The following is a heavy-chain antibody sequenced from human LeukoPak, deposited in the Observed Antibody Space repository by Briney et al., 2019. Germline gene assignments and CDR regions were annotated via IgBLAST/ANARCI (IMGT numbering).Heavy chain of an antibody. CDR1: GFTFSSYA. CDR2: ISSSSSYI. J-gene: IGHJ4*02. V-gene: IGHV3-21*01. Sequence: GGSLRLSCAASGFTFSSYAMSWVRQAPGKGLEWVSSISSSSSYIYYADSVKGRFTISRDNAKNSLYLQMNSLRAEDTAVYYCARDFRGYYDSSGYYFSFGGQGTLVTVSS. D-gene: IGHD3-22*01. CDR3: ARDFRGYYDSSGYYFSF.